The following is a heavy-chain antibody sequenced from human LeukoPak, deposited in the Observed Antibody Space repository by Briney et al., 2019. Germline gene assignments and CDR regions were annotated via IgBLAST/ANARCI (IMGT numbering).Heavy chain of an antibody. V-gene: IGHV4-34*01. D-gene: IGHD3-22*01. J-gene: IGHJ4*02. Sequence: KTSETLSLTCAVYGGSFSGYYWSWIRQPPGKGLEWIGEINHSGSTNYNPSLKSRVTISVDTSKNQFSLKLSSVTAADTAVYYCASDLYYDSSGYYYDRVDWGQGTLVTVSS. CDR1: GGSFSGYY. CDR3: ASDLYYDSSGYYYDRVD. CDR2: INHSGST.